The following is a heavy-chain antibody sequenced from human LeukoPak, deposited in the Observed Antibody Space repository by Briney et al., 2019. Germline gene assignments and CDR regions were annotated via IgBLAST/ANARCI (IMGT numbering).Heavy chain of an antibody. V-gene: IGHV4-59*01. D-gene: IGHD5-18*01. J-gene: IGHJ6*03. CDR2: IYYSGST. CDR1: SGSISSDY. Sequence: SETLSLTCTVSSGSISSDYWSWIRQPPGKGLEWIGYIYYSGSTNYNPSLKSRITISVDTSKNQFSLKLSSVTAADTAVYYCARTERGYSYGYSIYYYYYYMDVWGKGTTVTISS. CDR3: ARTERGYSYGYSIYYYYYYMDV.